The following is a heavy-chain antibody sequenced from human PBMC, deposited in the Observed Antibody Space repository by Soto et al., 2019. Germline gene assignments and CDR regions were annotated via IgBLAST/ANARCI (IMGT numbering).Heavy chain of an antibody. J-gene: IGHJ4*02. V-gene: IGHV4-39*01. CDR2: IYYSGST. CDR1: GGSISSSSYY. CDR3: ARPHYDSSGYLDY. Sequence: SETLSLTCTVSGGSISSSSYYWGWIRQPPGKGLEWIGSIYYSGSTYYNPSLKSRVTISVDTSKNQFSLKLSSVTAADTAVYYCARPHYDSSGYLDYWGQGTLVTVSS. D-gene: IGHD3-22*01.